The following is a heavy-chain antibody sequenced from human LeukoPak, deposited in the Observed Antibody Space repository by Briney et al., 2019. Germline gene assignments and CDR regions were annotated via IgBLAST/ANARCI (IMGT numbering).Heavy chain of an antibody. D-gene: IGHD2-15*01. CDR2: ISSSSSYI. CDR3: ARLKGGCSGGSCYALN. J-gene: IGHJ4*02. Sequence: GGSLRPSCAASGFTFSSYSMNWVRQAPGKGLEWVSSISSSSSYIYYADSVKGRFTISRDNAKNSLYLQMNSLRAEDTAVYYCARLKGGCSGGSCYALNWGQGTLVTVSS. CDR1: GFTFSSYS. V-gene: IGHV3-21*01.